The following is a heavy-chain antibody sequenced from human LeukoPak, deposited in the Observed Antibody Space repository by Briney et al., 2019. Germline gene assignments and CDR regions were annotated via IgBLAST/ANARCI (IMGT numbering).Heavy chain of an antibody. V-gene: IGHV3-7*03. CDR1: GFPFSNSW. D-gene: IGHD1-26*01. Sequence: GGSLRLSCAVSGFPFSNSWMYWVRHAPGKGLEGEANIKKDGSGITYVNSVKGRFIISRDNARNSLYLQMNSLRVEDTAVYFCAGGSSMEVWRKGTAVTVSS. J-gene: IGHJ6*04. CDR2: IKKDGSGI. CDR3: AGGSSMEV.